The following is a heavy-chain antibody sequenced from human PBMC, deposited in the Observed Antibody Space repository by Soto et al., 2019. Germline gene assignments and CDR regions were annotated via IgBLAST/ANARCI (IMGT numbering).Heavy chain of an antibody. Sequence: GGSLRLSCAASGLTFRTYGMHWVRQAPGKGLEWVAVISYDGSNKYYADSVKGRFTISRDNSKNTLYLQMNSLRAEATAVYYWAKVLFSDLGSSDFWGQGTLVTVSS. J-gene: IGHJ4*02. CDR1: GLTFRTYG. CDR3: AKVLFSDLGSSDF. V-gene: IGHV3-30*18. CDR2: ISYDGSNK. D-gene: IGHD2-15*01.